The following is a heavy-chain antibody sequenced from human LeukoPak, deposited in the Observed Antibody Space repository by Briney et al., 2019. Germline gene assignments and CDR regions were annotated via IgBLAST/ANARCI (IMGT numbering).Heavy chain of an antibody. J-gene: IGHJ3*02. CDR1: VFTFGSYS. CDR3: ATGMAGMIAFDI. Sequence: GGSLRLSCAASVFTFGSYSMNWVRQAPGKGLEWVSSISNSSSYIYYADSVKGRFTISRDNAKNSLYLQMNSLRAEDTAVYYCATGMAGMIAFDIWGQGTMVTVSS. V-gene: IGHV3-21*01. D-gene: IGHD6-19*01. CDR2: ISNSSSYI.